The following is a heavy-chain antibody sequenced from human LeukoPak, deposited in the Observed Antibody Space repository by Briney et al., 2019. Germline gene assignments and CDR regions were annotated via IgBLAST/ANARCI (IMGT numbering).Heavy chain of an antibody. CDR2: IYYSGSN. V-gene: IGHV4-59*11. D-gene: IGHD6-13*01. CDR3: AREGKGIAAAGSASEFDY. Sequence: PETLSLTCTVSGGSISSPYRSWIRQPPGKGLEWIGHIYYSGSNNYNPSLKSRVTISVDTSKNQFSLKLSSVTAADTAVYYCAREGKGIAAAGSASEFDYWGQGTLVTVSS. J-gene: IGHJ4*02. CDR1: GGSISSPY.